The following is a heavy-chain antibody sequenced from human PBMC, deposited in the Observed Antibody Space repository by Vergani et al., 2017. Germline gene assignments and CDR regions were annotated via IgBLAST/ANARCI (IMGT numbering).Heavy chain of an antibody. V-gene: IGHV1-69*04. CDR1: GGTFSSYA. D-gene: IGHD3-22*01. Sequence: QVQLVQSGAEVKKPGSSVKVSCKASGGTFSSYAISWVRQAPGQGLEWMGRIIPILGIANYAQKLQGRVTITADKSTSTAYMELNSLRAEDTAVYYCARDPDYYDSSGYYFGHFDYWGQGTLVTVSS. CDR3: ARDPDYYDSSGYYFGHFDY. J-gene: IGHJ4*02. CDR2: IIPILGIA.